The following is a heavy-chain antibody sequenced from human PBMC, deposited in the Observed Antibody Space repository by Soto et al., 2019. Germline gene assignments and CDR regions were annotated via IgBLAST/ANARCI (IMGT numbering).Heavy chain of an antibody. CDR2: IIPIFGTA. J-gene: IGHJ5*02. V-gene: IGHV1-69*13. Sequence: GASVKVSCKASGGTFSSYAISWVRQAPGQGLEWMGGIIPIFGTANYAQKFQGRVTITADESTSTAYMELSSLRPEDTAVYYCASYVFGAFDPWGQGTLVTVSS. D-gene: IGHD3-3*01. CDR3: ASYVFGAFDP. CDR1: GGTFSSYA.